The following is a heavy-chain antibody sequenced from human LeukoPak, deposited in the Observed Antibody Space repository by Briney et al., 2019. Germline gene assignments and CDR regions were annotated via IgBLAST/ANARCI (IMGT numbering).Heavy chain of an antibody. Sequence: PGGSLRLSCAASGFTFSSYYMNWVRQAPGKGLEWVSSISSSSNYIYYADSVKGRFTISRDNAKNSLYLQMNSLRAEDTAVYYCASSYYDFWSGYSYYFDYWGQGTLVTVSS. D-gene: IGHD3-3*01. CDR1: GFTFSSYY. V-gene: IGHV3-21*01. J-gene: IGHJ4*02. CDR2: ISSSSNYI. CDR3: ASSYYDFWSGYSYYFDY.